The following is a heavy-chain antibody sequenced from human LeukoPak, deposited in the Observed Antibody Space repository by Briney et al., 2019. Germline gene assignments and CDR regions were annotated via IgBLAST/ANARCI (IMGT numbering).Heavy chain of an antibody. CDR3: ARGYTIFGVVIRYYYYMDV. V-gene: IGHV4-34*01. Sequence: PSETLSLTCTVSGGSISSYYWSWIRQPPGKGLEWIGEINHSGSTNYNPSLKSRVTISVDTSKNQFSLKLSSVTAADTAVYYCARGYTIFGVVIRYYYYMDVWGKGTTVTVSS. J-gene: IGHJ6*03. D-gene: IGHD3-3*01. CDR1: GGSISSYY. CDR2: INHSGST.